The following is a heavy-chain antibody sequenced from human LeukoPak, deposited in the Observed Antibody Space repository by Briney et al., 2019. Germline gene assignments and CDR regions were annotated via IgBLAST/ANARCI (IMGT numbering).Heavy chain of an antibody. D-gene: IGHD6-6*01. CDR3: ARGLSIAARGYPNYYYYGMDV. J-gene: IGHJ6*02. CDR2: INPNSGGT. CDR1: GHTLG. Sequence: ASVKVSCKASGHTLGLNWVRQAPGQGLEWMGWINPNSGGTNYAQKFQGWVTMTRDTSISTAYMELSRLRSDDTAVHYCARGLSIAARGYPNYYYYGMDVWGQGTTVTVSS. V-gene: IGHV1-2*04.